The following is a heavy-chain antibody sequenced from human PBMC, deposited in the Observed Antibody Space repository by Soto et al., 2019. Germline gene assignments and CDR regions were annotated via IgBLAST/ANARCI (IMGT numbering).Heavy chain of an antibody. CDR1: GYAFITYG. V-gene: IGHV1-18*01. D-gene: IGHD6-13*01. J-gene: IGHJ4*02. Sequence: ASVKVSCKASGYAFITYGVSWTRQAPGQGLEWMGWISLESGNTDYAQSFQGRVTLTTDASTNTAYMELSSLRPEDTAVYYCARDRSNSHYSGQGTTATGSS. CDR2: ISLESGNT. CDR3: ARDRSNSHY.